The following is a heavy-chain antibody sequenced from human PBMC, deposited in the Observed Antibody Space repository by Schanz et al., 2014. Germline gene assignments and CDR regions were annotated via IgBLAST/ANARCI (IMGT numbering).Heavy chain of an antibody. CDR2: ISAYNGNT. CDR1: GGTFSRLT. CDR3: VRVPSRDVSFDL. Sequence: QVQLVQSGAEVKKPGSSVKVSCKASGGTFSRLTFSWVRQAPGQGREWMGWISAYNGNTNYAQKLQGRVTMTTDTSANTAYMELRSLRSDDTAHYYCVRVPSRDVSFDLWGRGTLVTVSS. V-gene: IGHV1-18*01. D-gene: IGHD3-16*01. J-gene: IGHJ2*01.